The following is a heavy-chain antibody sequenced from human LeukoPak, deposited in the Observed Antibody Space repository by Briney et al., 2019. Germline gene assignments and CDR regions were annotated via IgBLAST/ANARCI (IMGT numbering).Heavy chain of an antibody. CDR2: IFSGNST. CDR1: GVTVRSNF. Sequence: GGSLRLSCAASGVTVRSNFMNWVRQAPGKGLEWVALIFSGNSTYYADSVKGRFTISRDNSKNTLFLQMNSLRIEDTAVYYCARSSGGSGYSPTHCWGQGTLVTVSS. V-gene: IGHV3-53*01. J-gene: IGHJ4*02. D-gene: IGHD3-22*01. CDR3: ARSSGGSGYSPTHC.